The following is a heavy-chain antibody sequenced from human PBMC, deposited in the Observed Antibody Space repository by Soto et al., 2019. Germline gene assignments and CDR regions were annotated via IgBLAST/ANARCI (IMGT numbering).Heavy chain of an antibody. CDR2: INPNSGGT. CDR3: ARAGDCTNGVCYLTGPMDV. V-gene: IGHV1-2*02. J-gene: IGHJ6*02. Sequence: GXSVKVYFRASGYTFTGYYMHWVRQVPGQGLEWMGWINPNSGGTNYAQKFQGRVTMTRDTSISTAYMELSRLRSDDTAVYYCARAGDCTNGVCYLTGPMDVWGQGTTVTVSS. CDR1: GYTFTGYY. D-gene: IGHD2-8*01.